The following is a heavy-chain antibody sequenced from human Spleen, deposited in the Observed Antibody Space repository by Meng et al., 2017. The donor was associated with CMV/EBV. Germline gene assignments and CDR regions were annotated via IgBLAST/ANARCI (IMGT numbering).Heavy chain of an antibody. Sequence: SETLSLTCTVSGDSITGYYWSWIRQPPGKGLEWIGYMYYSGSTNYNPSLKSRVIISVDTSKNQFSLKLSSVTAADTAVYYCARETLISGTYYVHYWGRGTLVTVSS. CDR3: ARETLISGTYYVHY. J-gene: IGHJ4*02. CDR2: MYYSGST. D-gene: IGHD1-26*01. CDR1: GDSITGYY. V-gene: IGHV4-59*01.